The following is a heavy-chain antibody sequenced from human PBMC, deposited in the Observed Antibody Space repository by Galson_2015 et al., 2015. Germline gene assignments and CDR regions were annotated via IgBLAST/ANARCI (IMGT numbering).Heavy chain of an antibody. Sequence: ETLSLTCAVSGYSISSGYYWGWIRQPPGKGLEWIGSIYHSGSTYYNPSLKSRVTISVDTSKNQFSLKLSSVTAADTAVYYCARDTYDSSGYFADAFDIWGQGTMVTVSS. CDR2: IYHSGST. J-gene: IGHJ3*02. CDR1: GYSISSGYY. CDR3: ARDTYDSSGYFADAFDI. D-gene: IGHD3-22*01. V-gene: IGHV4-38-2*02.